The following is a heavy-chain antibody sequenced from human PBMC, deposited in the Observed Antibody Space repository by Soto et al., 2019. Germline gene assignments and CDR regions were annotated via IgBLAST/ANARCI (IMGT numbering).Heavy chain of an antibody. CDR1: GFTFSSYS. CDR3: ARVHVDTAMVNMNYFDY. D-gene: IGHD5-18*01. CDR2: ISSSSSTI. Sequence: GGSLRLSCAASGFTFSSYSMNWVRQAPGKGLEWVSYISSSSSTIYYADSVKGRFTISRDNAKNSLYLQMNSLRAEDTAVYYCARVHVDTAMVNMNYFDYWGQGTLVTVSS. J-gene: IGHJ4*02. V-gene: IGHV3-48*01.